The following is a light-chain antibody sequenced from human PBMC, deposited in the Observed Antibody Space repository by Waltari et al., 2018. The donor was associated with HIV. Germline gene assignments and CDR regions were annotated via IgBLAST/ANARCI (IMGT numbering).Light chain of an antibody. Sequence: VLTQPPSVSGAPGQRVTISCTGRSSNIWANYGLHWYQHLTCTAPNLLIYGDQHLPGTNHKIVIAGYQNRPAESPDLFSGSKSSTAAALANTGRQAEDEGDYYCHAYDNSLSGQGVFGTGTKVIVL. J-gene: IGLJ1*01. V-gene: IGLV1-40*01. CDR2: GDQ. CDR3: HAYDNSLSGQGV. CDR1: SSNIWANYG.